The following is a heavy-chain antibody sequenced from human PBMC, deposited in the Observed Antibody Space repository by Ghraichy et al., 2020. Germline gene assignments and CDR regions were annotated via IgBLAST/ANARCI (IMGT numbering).Heavy chain of an antibody. V-gene: IGHV4-34*01. Sequence: SETLSLTFAVYGGSFSGYYWSWIRQPPGKGLEWIGEINHSGSTNYNPSLKSRVTISVDTSKNQFSLKLSPVTAADTVVYYCASKGWGYCSSTSCEKGDYYYYMDVWGKGTTVTVSS. CDR2: INHSGST. J-gene: IGHJ6*03. CDR1: GGSFSGYY. CDR3: ASKGWGYCSSTSCEKGDYYYYMDV. D-gene: IGHD2-2*01.